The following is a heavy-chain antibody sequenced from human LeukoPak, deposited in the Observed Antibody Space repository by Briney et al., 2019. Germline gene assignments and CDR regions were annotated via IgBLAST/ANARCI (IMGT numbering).Heavy chain of an antibody. V-gene: IGHV3-48*04. CDR1: GFALSGYS. Sequence: GGSLRLSCAASGFALSGYSIHWVRQAPGKGVEWVSFILSSSSTIYYADSVEGRFTISRDNAKKSVHLQMNSLRVEDTALYYCARVRGPTLPHSYMDVWGKGTAVTVSS. CDR3: ARVRGPTLPHSYMDV. D-gene: IGHD2-15*01. J-gene: IGHJ6*03. CDR2: ILSSSSTI.